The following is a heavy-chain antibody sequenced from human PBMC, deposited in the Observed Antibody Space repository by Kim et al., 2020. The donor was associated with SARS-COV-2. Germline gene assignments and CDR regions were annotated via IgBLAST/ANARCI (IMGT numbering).Heavy chain of an antibody. CDR1: GGSISSSSYY. CDR3: ARARSGGYDSSGYYLR. Sequence: SETLSLTCTVSGGSISSSSYYWGWIRQPPGKGLEWIGSIYYSGSTYYNPSLKSRVTISVDTSKNQFSLKLSSVTAADTAVYYCARARSGGYDSSGYYLRWGQGTLVTVSS. CDR2: IYYSGST. V-gene: IGHV4-39*01. J-gene: IGHJ4*02. D-gene: IGHD3-22*01.